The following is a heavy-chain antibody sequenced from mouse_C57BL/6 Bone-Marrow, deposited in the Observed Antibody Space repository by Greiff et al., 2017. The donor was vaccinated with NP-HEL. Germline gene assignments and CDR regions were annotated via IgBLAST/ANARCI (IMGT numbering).Heavy chain of an antibody. J-gene: IGHJ2*01. V-gene: IGHV1-55*01. CDR2: IYPGSGST. D-gene: IGHD2-3*01. CDR1: GYTFTSYW. Sequence: VQLQESGAELVKPGASVKMSCKASGYTFTSYWITWVKQRPGQGLEWIGDIYPGSGSTNYNEKFKSKATLTVDTSSSTAYMQLSSLTSEDSAVYYCARTDGYIDYWGQGTTLTVSS. CDR3: ARTDGYIDY.